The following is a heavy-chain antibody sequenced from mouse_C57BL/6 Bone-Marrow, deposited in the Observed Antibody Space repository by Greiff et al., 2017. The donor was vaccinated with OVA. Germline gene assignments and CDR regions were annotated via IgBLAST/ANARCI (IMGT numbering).Heavy chain of an antibody. Sequence: DVQLVESVAELVRPGASVKLSCTASGFNIKNTYMHWVKQRPEQGLEWIGRIDPANGNTKYAPKFQGKATITADTSSNTAYLQLSSLTSEDTAIYYCASYYYGSNAWFAYWGQGTLVTVSA. V-gene: IGHV14-3*01. J-gene: IGHJ3*01. CDR1: GFNIKNTY. CDR2: IDPANGNT. D-gene: IGHD1-1*01. CDR3: ASYYYGSNAWFAY.